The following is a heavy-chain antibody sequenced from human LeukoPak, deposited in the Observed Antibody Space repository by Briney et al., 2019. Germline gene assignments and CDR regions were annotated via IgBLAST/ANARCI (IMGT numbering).Heavy chain of an antibody. J-gene: IGHJ1*01. D-gene: IGHD3-22*01. Sequence: PSETLSLTCTVSGGSISSYYWSWIRQPPGKGLEWIGYIYYSGSTNYNPSLKSRVTISVDTSKNQFSLKVRSVTAADTAVYYCARLDYYDSSGFLGYFQHWGQGTLVTVSS. CDR2: IYYSGST. V-gene: IGHV4-59*08. CDR1: GGSISSYY. CDR3: ARLDYYDSSGFLGYFQH.